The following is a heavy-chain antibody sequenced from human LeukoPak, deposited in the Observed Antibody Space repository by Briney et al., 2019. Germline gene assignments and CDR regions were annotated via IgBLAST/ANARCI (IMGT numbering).Heavy chain of an antibody. CDR1: GFIFSNYW. D-gene: IGHD1-26*01. CDR3: AKVGGNYGGVYYFDY. CDR2: IKQDGSEK. J-gene: IGHJ4*02. Sequence: PGGSLRLSCSASGFIFSNYWMTWVRQAPGKGLEWVANIKQDGSEKYYVDSVKGRFTISRDNAKKSLYLQMNSLRAEDTAVYYCAKVGGNYGGVYYFDYWGQGTLVTVSS. V-gene: IGHV3-7*05.